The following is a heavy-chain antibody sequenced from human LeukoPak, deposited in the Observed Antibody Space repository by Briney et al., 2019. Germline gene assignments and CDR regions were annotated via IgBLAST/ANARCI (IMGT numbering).Heavy chain of an antibody. CDR2: IYSGGST. CDR1: GFTVSSNY. J-gene: IGHJ6*03. CDR3: ARVVYYYYYYMDV. V-gene: IGHV3-66*01. Sequence: GGSLRLSCAASGFTVSSNYMSWVRQAPGKGLEWVSVIYSGGSTYYADSVKGRFTISRDNSKNTLYLQMNSLRAEDTAVYYCARVVYYYYYYMDVWGKGTTVTISS.